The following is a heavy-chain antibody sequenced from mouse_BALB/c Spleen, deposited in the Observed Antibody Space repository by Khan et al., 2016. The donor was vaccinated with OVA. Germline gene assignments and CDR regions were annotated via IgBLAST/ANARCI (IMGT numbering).Heavy chain of an antibody. Sequence: LVKTGASVKISCKASGYSFTGYYMHWVKQSHGKSLEWIGYISCYNGSTTYNQKFKGKATFTVDTSSSTVYMQFNSLTSEDSAVYYCARGDYYGKSSFAYWGQGTLVTGFA. J-gene: IGHJ3*01. V-gene: IGHV1S34*01. CDR1: GYSFTGYY. D-gene: IGHD1-1*01. CDR3: ARGDYYGKSSFAY. CDR2: ISCYNGST.